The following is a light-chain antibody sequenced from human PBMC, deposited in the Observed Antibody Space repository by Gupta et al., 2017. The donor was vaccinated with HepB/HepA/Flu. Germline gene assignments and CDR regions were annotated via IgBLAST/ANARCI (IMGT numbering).Light chain of an antibody. V-gene: IGLV1-47*01. CDR3: AAWDDSLSGTYVV. Sequence: QSVLTQPPSASGTPGQRVTISCSGSSSNIGSNYVYWYQQLPGTAPKLLIYRNNQRPSGGPDRCSGSKSGTSASLAISGLRSEDEADYYCAAWDDSLSGTYVVFGGGTKLTVL. J-gene: IGLJ2*01. CDR2: RNN. CDR1: SSNIGSNY.